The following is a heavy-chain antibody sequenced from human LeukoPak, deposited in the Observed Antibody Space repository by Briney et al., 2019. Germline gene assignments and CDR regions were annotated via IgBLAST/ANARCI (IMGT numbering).Heavy chain of an antibody. CDR3: ARDGGRNFDY. Sequence: GGSLRLSCAASGLIFSKYWMTWVRQAPGKGLEWVANIKEDGSETFYVDSVKGRFTISKDNAKDSLYLQMNSLRAEDTAVYYCARDGGRNFDYWGQGTLVTVSS. J-gene: IGHJ4*02. CDR1: GLIFSKYW. CDR2: IKEDGSET. V-gene: IGHV3-7*01.